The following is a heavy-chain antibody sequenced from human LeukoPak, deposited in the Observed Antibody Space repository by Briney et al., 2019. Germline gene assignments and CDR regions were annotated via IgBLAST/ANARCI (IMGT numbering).Heavy chain of an antibody. V-gene: IGHV4-39*01. CDR3: ARHVPSRVRSRGWYGEFDY. CDR2: IYYSGSA. J-gene: IGHJ4*02. Sequence: SETLSLACTVSGGSIGSSNYYWGWIRQPPGKGLEWIGSIYYSGSAYYNASLKSRVTISVDTSKNQFFLKLNSATAADTAVYYCARHVPSRVRSRGWYGEFDYWGQGTLVTVSS. D-gene: IGHD3-10*01. CDR1: GGSIGSSNYY.